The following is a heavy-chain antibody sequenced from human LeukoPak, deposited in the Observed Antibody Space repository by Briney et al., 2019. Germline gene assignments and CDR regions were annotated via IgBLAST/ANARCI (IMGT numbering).Heavy chain of an antibody. CDR2: ISYDGSNK. Sequence: PGGSLRLSCAASGFTFSSYGMHWVRQAPGKGLEWVAVISYDGSNKYYADSVKGRFTISRDNSKNTLYLQMNSLRAEDTAVYYCAKEYSSGWSYWYFDLWGRGTLVTVSA. J-gene: IGHJ2*01. CDR3: AKEYSSGWSYWYFDL. CDR1: GFTFSSYG. D-gene: IGHD6-19*01. V-gene: IGHV3-30*18.